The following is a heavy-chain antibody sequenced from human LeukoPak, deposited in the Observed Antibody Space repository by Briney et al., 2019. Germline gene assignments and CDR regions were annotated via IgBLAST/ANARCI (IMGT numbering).Heavy chain of an antibody. CDR1: GGTFSSYA. D-gene: IGHD2-15*01. CDR2: IIPIFGTA. J-gene: IGHJ5*02. Sequence: SVRVSCKASGGTFSSYAISWVRQAPGQGLEWMGGIIPIFGTANYAQKFQGRVTITADESTSTAYMELSSLRSEDTAVYYCARDRYCSGGSCWGSWFDPWGQGTLVTVSS. V-gene: IGHV1-69*13. CDR3: ARDRYCSGGSCWGSWFDP.